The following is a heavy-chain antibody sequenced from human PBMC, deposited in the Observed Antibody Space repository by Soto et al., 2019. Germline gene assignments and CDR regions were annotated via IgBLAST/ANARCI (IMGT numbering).Heavy chain of an antibody. J-gene: IGHJ3*02. Sequence: QVQLQESGPGLVKPSGTLSLTCAVSGGSISSSNWWSWVRQPPGKGLEWIGEIYHSGSTNYNPSLKSRVTIPVDKSKNHFSLQLSSVTAADTAVYYCARDPEEMATKQEGAFDIWGQGTMVTVPS. D-gene: IGHD5-12*01. V-gene: IGHV4-4*02. CDR3: ARDPEEMATKQEGAFDI. CDR1: GGSISSSNW. CDR2: IYHSGST.